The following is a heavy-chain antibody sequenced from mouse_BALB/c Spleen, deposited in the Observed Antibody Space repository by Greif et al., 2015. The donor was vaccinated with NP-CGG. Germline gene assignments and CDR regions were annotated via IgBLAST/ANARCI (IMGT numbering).Heavy chain of an antibody. Sequence: DVKLVESGGGLVKPGGSLKLSCAASGFTFSSYAMSWVRQTPEKRLEWVASISSGGSTYYPDSVKGRFTISRDNARNILYLQMSSLRSEDTAMYYCARGYAMDYWGQGTSVTVSS. CDR3: ARGYAMDY. CDR2: ISSGGST. J-gene: IGHJ4*01. V-gene: IGHV5-6-5*01. CDR1: GFTFSSYA.